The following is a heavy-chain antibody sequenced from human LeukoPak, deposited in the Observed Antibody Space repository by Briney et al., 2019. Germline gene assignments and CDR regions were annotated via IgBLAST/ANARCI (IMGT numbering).Heavy chain of an antibody. J-gene: IGHJ4*02. D-gene: IGHD6-13*01. Sequence: GGSLRLSCAASGFTFSDYYMSWIRQAPGKGLEGVSYISSSGSTRYYADSVKGRFTISRDNAKNSLYLQMNSLRAEDTAVYYCATGIAAAATLTDYWGQGTLVTVSS. CDR2: ISSSGSTR. CDR1: GFTFSDYY. CDR3: ATGIAAAATLTDY. V-gene: IGHV3-11*01.